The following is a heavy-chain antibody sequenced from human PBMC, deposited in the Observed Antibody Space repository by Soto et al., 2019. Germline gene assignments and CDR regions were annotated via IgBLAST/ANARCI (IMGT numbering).Heavy chain of an antibody. CDR2: ISGGGGTT. Sequence: EVQLLESGGDLVQPGGSLRLSCAASGFSFSSYGMSWVRQAPGKGLEWVSSISGGGGTTYYADSVKGRFTISRDNSNNTLYLQRNSLKVEDTAVYYCAERSPVSTYYFDYWGQGTLVTVSS. J-gene: IGHJ4*02. CDR1: GFSFSSYG. CDR3: AERSPVSTYYFDY. V-gene: IGHV3-23*01.